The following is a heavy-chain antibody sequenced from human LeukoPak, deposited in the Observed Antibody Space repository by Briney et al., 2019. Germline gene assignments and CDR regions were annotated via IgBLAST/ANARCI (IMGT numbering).Heavy chain of an antibody. V-gene: IGHV3-21*01. CDR3: ARGRLCGXDCXXFDL. CDR1: GFTFSTYA. CDR2: ISSSSYI. J-gene: IGHJ2*01. Sequence: GGSLRLSCAASGFTFSTYAMNWVRQAPGKGLEWVSSISSSSYIYYADSVKGRFPISRDNAQNSLYLQMNTLRTEDTAVYYCARGRLCGXDCXXFDLWGRGTLVTVSS. D-gene: IGHD2-21*02.